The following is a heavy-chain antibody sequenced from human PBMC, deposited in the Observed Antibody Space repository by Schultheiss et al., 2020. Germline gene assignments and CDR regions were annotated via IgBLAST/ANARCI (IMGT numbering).Heavy chain of an antibody. CDR2: ISGSGGST. CDR1: GFTFSDYY. CDR3: ARLGLEAAPFDY. Sequence: GSLRLSCAASGFTFSDYYMSWIRQAPGKGLEWVSAISGSGGSTYYADSVKGRFTISRDNAKNSLYLQMNSLRAEDTAVYYCARLGLEAAPFDYWGQGTLVTVSS. J-gene: IGHJ4*02. V-gene: IGHV3-11*04. D-gene: IGHD6-6*01.